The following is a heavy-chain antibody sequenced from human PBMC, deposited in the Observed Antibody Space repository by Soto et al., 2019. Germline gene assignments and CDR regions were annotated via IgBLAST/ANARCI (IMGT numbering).Heavy chain of an antibody. J-gene: IGHJ4*02. D-gene: IGHD4-4*01. CDR3: ANESSRNSRSY. CDR2: IYYTGGP. CDR1: DGSISSGGDS. V-gene: IGHV4-31*03. Sequence: PSQTLSLTCTVSDGSISSGGDSWSGIRQRPGKGLERIGYIYYTGGPYCNPSLKSRLTLSVDTARSQLSLKLTSVNADDTAVYYCANESSRNSRSYWGQGTLVTVSS.